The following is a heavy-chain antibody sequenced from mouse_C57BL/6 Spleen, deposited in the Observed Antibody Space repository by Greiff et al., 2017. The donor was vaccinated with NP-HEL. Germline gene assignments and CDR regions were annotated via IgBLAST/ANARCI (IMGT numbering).Heavy chain of an antibody. D-gene: IGHD2-3*01. CDR1: GFTFSSYA. CDR3: ARDEGGDGYYFDY. Sequence: EVNVVESGGGLVKPGGSLKLSCAASGFTFSSYAMSWVRQTPEKRLEWVATISDGGSYTYYPDNVKGRFTISRDNAKNNLYLQKRRLKTEDTAMYYCARDEGGDGYYFDYWGQGTTLTVSS. CDR2: ISDGGSYT. V-gene: IGHV5-4*01. J-gene: IGHJ2*01.